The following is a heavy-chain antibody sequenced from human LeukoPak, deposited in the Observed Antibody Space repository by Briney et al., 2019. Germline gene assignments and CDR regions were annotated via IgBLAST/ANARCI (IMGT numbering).Heavy chain of an antibody. Sequence: SETLSLTCTVSGGSISSSSYYWGWIRQPPGKGLEWIGTMYYSGSTYYDPPLKSRVTISVDTSRNQFSLRLNSVTAADTSVYYCVRQGEGGRAFDYWGQGTLVTVSS. CDR1: GGSISSSSYY. V-gene: IGHV4-39*01. CDR3: VRQGEGGRAFDY. J-gene: IGHJ4*02. CDR2: MYYSGST. D-gene: IGHD3-16*01.